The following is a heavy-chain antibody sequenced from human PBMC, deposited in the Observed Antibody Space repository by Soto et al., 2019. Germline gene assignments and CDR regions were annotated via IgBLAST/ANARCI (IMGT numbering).Heavy chain of an antibody. CDR1: AYSFTTYH. D-gene: IGHD2-2*01. CDR3: ARGDIVLVPASEGNWFDP. J-gene: IGHJ5*02. CDR2: INPDAGAT. V-gene: IGHV1-46*01. Sequence: QVQLVQSGAEVKKLGASVTVSCKASAYSFTTYHIHWVRQAPGQGLEWMGLINPDAGATNYAQRFQGRLRLTRDTSTSTVYMELRSLTFDDTAVYYCARGDIVLVPASEGNWFDPWGQGTLVTVSS.